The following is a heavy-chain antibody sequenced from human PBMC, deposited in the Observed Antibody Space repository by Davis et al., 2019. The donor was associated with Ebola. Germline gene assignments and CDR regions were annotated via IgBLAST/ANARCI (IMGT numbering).Heavy chain of an antibody. CDR3: ARDRTPDFWSGYKWFDP. Sequence: AASVKVSCKASGYTFTSYAINWVRQAPGQGLEWMGWISDYNGNTNYAQKLQGRVTITADKSASTAYMELSSLRSEDTAVYYCARDRTPDFWSGYKWFDPWGQGTLVTVSS. D-gene: IGHD3-3*01. CDR2: ISDYNGNT. V-gene: IGHV1-18*01. CDR1: GYTFTSYA. J-gene: IGHJ5*02.